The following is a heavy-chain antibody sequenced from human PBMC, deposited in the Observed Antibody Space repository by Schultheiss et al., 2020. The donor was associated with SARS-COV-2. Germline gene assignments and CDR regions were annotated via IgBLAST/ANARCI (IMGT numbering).Heavy chain of an antibody. CDR3: ASSSSSRGGGWFDP. D-gene: IGHD6-6*01. V-gene: IGHV3-30*07. CDR2: ISYDGSNK. CDR1: GFTFSSYA. Sequence: GGSLRLSCAASGFTFSSYAMHWVRQAPGKGLEWVAVISYDGSNKYYADSVKGRFTISRDNSKNTLYLQMNSLRAEDTAVYYCASSSSSRGGGWFDPWGQGTLVTVSS. J-gene: IGHJ5*02.